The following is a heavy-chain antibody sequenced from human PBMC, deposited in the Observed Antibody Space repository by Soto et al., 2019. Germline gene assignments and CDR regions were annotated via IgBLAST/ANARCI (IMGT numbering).Heavy chain of an antibody. CDR1: GGSISNGGYY. Sequence: QVQLQESGPGLVKPSQTLSLTCTVSGGSISNGGYYWTWIRQHPGKGLEWIGYIYYSGSTYYNPSLLSRVTISVDTSKNQFSLKLSSVTAADTAVYYCARGLSVALVDTWGQGTLVTVSS. V-gene: IGHV4-31*03. D-gene: IGHD2-15*01. CDR2: IYYSGST. CDR3: ARGLSVALVDT. J-gene: IGHJ5*02.